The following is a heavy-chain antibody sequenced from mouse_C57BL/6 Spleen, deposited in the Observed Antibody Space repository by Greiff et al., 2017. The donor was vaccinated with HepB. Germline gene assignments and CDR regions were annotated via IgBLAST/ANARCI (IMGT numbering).Heavy chain of an antibody. CDR3: AREGRANGYFDV. CDR2: IYPGSGST. J-gene: IGHJ1*03. Sequence: QVQLQQPGAELVKPGASVKMSCKASGYTFTSYWITWVKQRPGQGLEWIGDIYPGSGSTNYNEKFKSKATLTVDTSSSTAYMQLSSLTSEDSAVYYCAREGRANGYFDVWGTGTTVTVSS. V-gene: IGHV1-55*01. CDR1: GYTFTSYW.